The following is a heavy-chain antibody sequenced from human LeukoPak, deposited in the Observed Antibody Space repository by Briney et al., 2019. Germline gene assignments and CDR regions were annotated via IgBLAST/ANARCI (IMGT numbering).Heavy chain of an antibody. CDR1: GFTFSSYE. CDR2: ISSSNTI. Sequence: GGSLRLSCAASGFTFSSYEMNWVRQAPGKGLEWVSYISSSNTIYYADSVKGRFTISRDNAKNSLYLQMNSLRAEDTAVYYCARAVRLVTHSGSYYYYMDVWGKGTTVTVSS. CDR3: ARAVRLVTHSGSYYYYMDV. V-gene: IGHV3-48*03. D-gene: IGHD1-26*01. J-gene: IGHJ6*03.